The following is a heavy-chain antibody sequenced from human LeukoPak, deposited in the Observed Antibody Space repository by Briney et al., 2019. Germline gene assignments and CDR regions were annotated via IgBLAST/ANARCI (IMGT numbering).Heavy chain of an antibody. D-gene: IGHD7-27*01. CDR2: ISGTGGST. CDR3: VKGYGGWGFDYYYYGMDV. CDR1: GFTFSSYA. V-gene: IGHV3-64D*06. J-gene: IGHJ6*02. Sequence: GGSLRLSCSASGFTFSSYAVHWVRQAPGKGLEYVSAISGTGGSTYYADSMKGRFTISRDNSKNTLYLQMSSLRAEDTAVYYCVKGYGGWGFDYYYYGMDVWGQGTTVTVSS.